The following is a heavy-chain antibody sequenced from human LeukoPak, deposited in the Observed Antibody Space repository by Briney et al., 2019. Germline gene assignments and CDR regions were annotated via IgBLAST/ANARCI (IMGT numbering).Heavy chain of an antibody. CDR2: IYPGDSDT. CDR3: ARRYYGSGSYYNWFDP. D-gene: IGHD3-10*01. CDR1: GYSFTSYW. V-gene: IGHV5-51*01. J-gene: IGHJ5*02. Sequence: GESLKISCKGSGYSFTSYWIGWVRQMPGKGLEWMVIIYPGDSDTRYSPSFQGQVTISADKSISTAYLQWSSLKASDTAMYYCARRYYGSGSYYNWFDPWGQGTLVTVPS.